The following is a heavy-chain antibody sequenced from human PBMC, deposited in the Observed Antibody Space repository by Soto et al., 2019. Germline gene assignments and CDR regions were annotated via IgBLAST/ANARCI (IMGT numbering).Heavy chain of an antibody. Sequence: PSETLSLTCIVSGESISSSSYYWGWIRQPPGKGLEWIGVIYYSGRTYYNPSFKSRVTVSIDTSKNQFSLKLSSVTATDTAVYYCARQRTTVVTQAYFDHWGQGALVTVSS. CDR3: ARQRTTVVTQAYFDH. D-gene: IGHD2-21*02. CDR1: GESISSSSYY. CDR2: IYYSGRT. V-gene: IGHV4-39*01. J-gene: IGHJ4*02.